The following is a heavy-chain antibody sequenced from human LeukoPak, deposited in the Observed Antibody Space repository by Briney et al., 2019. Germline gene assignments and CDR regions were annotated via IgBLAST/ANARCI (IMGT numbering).Heavy chain of an antibody. CDR1: GFTFSSYG. CDR2: ISGYNGNT. D-gene: IGHD3-9*01. V-gene: IGHV1-18*01. J-gene: IGHJ4*02. CDR3: AXXXSSWLHDY. Sequence: ASVKVSCKTSGFTFSSYGISWLRQAPGQGLEWMGWISGYNGNTNYALKVQGRVTMTTDTSTSTAYMELRSLRSDDTAVYYCAXXXSSWLHDYWGQGTLVTVSS.